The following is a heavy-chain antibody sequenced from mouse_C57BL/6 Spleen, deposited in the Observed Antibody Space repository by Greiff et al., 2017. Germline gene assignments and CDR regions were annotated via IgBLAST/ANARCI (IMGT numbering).Heavy chain of an antibody. V-gene: IGHV1-50*01. CDR2: IDPSDSYT. CDR1: GYTFTSYW. D-gene: IGHD3-2*02. Sequence: VQLQQPGAELVKPGASVKLSCKASGYTFTSYWMQWVKQRPGQGLEWIGEIDPSDSYTNYNQKFKGEATLTVDTSSSTAYMQLSSLTSEDSAVYYCARSDSSGYHTPSWFAYWGQGTLVTVSA. J-gene: IGHJ3*01. CDR3: ARSDSSGYHTPSWFAY.